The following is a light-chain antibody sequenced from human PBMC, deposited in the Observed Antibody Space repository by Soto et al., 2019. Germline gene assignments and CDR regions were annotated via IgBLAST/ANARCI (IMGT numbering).Light chain of an antibody. Sequence: EIVMTQSPATLSVSPGERVTLSCRASQSVGNSLAWYQQKPGQAPRLLIYGASTRATGIPGRFSGSGSGTEFILTISSLQSEDIAVYHCQQYNNWPLITFGQATRLEIK. V-gene: IGKV3-15*01. CDR1: QSVGNS. J-gene: IGKJ5*01. CDR2: GAS. CDR3: QQYNNWPLIT.